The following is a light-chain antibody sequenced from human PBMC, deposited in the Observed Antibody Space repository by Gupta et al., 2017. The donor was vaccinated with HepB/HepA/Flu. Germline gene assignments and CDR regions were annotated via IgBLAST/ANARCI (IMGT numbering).Light chain of an antibody. J-gene: IGKJ3*01. CDR2: LGS. CDR1: QSLLHSNGYTY. CDR3: MQALQTPFT. Sequence: DIVMTQSPLSLPVTPGEPASISCGSSQSLLHSNGYTYLDWYLQKPGQSPQLLIYLGSNRASGVPDRFSGSGSGTDFTLKISRVEAEDVGVYYCMQALQTPFTFGPGTKVDIK. V-gene: IGKV2-28*01.